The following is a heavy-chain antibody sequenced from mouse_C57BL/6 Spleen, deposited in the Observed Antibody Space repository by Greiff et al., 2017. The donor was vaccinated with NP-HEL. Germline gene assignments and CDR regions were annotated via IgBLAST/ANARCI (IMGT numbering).Heavy chain of an antibody. V-gene: IGHV1-82*01. CDR2: IYPGDGDT. Sequence: QVQLQQSGPELVKPGASVKISCKASGYAFSSSWMNWVKQRPGKGLEWIGRIYPGDGDTNYNGKFKGKATLTADKSSSTAYMQLSSLTSEDSAVYFCAKYGSSYRYAMDYWGQGTSVTVSS. J-gene: IGHJ4*01. CDR3: AKYGSSYRYAMDY. D-gene: IGHD1-1*01. CDR1: GYAFSSSW.